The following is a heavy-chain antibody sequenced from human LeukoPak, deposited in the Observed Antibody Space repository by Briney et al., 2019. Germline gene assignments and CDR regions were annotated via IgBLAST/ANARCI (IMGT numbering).Heavy chain of an antibody. CDR3: ARGSWDDVGYYYYYYMDV. CDR2: SIPLFGTT. CDR1: GGSFSSHA. D-gene: IGHD1-1*01. J-gene: IGHJ6*03. V-gene: IGHV1-69*05. Sequence: GASVKVSCKASGGSFSSHAVGSVRQAPGQGLEGLGGSIPLFGTTRYAQKFQGRVTITTDESTRTAYMDLSSLTSEDTAVYYCARGSWDDVGYYYYYYMDVWGKGSTVTVSS.